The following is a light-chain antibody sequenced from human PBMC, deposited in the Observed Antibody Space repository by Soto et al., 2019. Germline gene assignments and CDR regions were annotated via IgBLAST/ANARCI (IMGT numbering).Light chain of an antibody. CDR2: TNN. J-gene: IGLJ1*01. CDR1: SSNIGSNT. Sequence: QSVLTQPPSASGTPGQRVTISCSGGSSNIGSNTVNWYQQLPGTAPKLLIYTNNQRPSGVPDRFSGSKSGTSASLAISGVQSEDEADYYCATWDASLNGWVFGTGTKVTVL. CDR3: ATWDASLNGWV. V-gene: IGLV1-44*01.